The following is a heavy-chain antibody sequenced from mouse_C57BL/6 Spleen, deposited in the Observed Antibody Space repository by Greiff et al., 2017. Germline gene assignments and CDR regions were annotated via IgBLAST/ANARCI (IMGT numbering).Heavy chain of an antibody. V-gene: IGHV1-52*01. CDR2: IDPSDSET. J-gene: IGHJ3*01. D-gene: IGHD2-4*01. CDR1: GYTFTSYW. Sequence: QVQLQQPGAELVRPGSSVKLSCKASGYTFTSYWMHWVKQRPIQGLEWIGNIDPSDSETHYNQKFKDKATLTVDKSSSTAYMQLSSLTSEDSAVYSCARAPYDYDEAWFAYWGQGTLVTVSA. CDR3: ARAPYDYDEAWFAY.